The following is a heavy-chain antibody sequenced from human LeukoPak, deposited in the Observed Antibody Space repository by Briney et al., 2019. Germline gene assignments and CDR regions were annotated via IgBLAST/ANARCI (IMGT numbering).Heavy chain of an antibody. CDR3: ARQIEGLGGFIM. V-gene: IGHV4-31*03. CDR1: GGSISSGDYY. Sequence: KPSETLSLTCTVSGGSISSGDYYWSWIRQHPGKGLEWIGYIHYSGSAYYNPSLKSRVTISVDTSKNQFSLKLSSVTAADTAVYYCARQIEGLGGFIMWGQGTLVTVSS. J-gene: IGHJ4*02. D-gene: IGHD3-16*01. CDR2: IHYSGSA.